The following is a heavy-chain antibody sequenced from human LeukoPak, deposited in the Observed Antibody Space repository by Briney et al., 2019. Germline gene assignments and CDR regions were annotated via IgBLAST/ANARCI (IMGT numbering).Heavy chain of an antibody. Sequence: GGTLRLSCAASAFTFSSYGMIWVRQPPGKGLEWVSSIFPSGGEIHYADSVKGRFTISRDNSKNTLYLQMNSLRAEDTAVYYCANDPLTFGGVIVTTWGQGTLVTVSS. J-gene: IGHJ4*02. V-gene: IGHV3-23*01. CDR3: ANDPLTFGGVIVTT. CDR1: AFTFSSYG. D-gene: IGHD3-16*02. CDR2: IFPSGGEI.